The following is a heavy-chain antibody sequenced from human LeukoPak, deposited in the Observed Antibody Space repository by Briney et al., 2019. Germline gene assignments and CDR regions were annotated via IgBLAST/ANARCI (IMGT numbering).Heavy chain of an antibody. D-gene: IGHD2-2*01. CDR3: ARVPVTEKGQWYFDL. CDR2: ISDNGDKT. Sequence: PGGSLRLSCAASGFTFSSNVMIWVRQAPGKGLEWVSGISDNGDKTYYADSVKGRFTVSRDNPKNTVSLHMSSLRAEDTALYHCARVPVTEKGQWYFDLWGRGTLVTVSS. CDR1: GFTFSSNV. J-gene: IGHJ2*01. V-gene: IGHV3-23*01.